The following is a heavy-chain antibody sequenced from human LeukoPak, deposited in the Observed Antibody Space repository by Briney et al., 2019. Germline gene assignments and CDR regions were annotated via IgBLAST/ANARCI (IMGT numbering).Heavy chain of an antibody. CDR1: GGSISSYY. J-gene: IGHJ4*02. CDR2: IYYSGST. V-gene: IGHV4-59*12. CDR3: ARATGTTAIDY. Sequence: SETLSLTCTVSGGSISSYYWSWIRQPPGKGLEWIGYIYYSGSTNYNPSLKSRVTISVDTSKNQFSLKLSSVTAADTAVYYRARATGTTAIDYWGQGTLVTVSS. D-gene: IGHD1-1*01.